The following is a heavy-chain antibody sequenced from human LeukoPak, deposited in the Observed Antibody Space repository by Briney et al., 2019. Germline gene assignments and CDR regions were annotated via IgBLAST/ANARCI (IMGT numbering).Heavy chain of an antibody. J-gene: IGHJ4*02. V-gene: IGHV3-21*01. CDR1: GFTFSSYS. CDR2: ISSSSSYI. CDR3: ASSDYWGFLEWFPGQNY. D-gene: IGHD3-3*01. Sequence: GGSLRLSCAASGFTFSSYSMNWVRQAPGKGLEWVSSISSSSSYIYYADSVKGRFTISRDNAKNSLYLQMNSLRAEDTAVYYCASSDYWGFLEWFPGQNYWGQGTLVTVST.